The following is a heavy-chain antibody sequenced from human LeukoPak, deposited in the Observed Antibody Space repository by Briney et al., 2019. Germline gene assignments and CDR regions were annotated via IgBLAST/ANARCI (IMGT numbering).Heavy chain of an antibody. J-gene: IGHJ4*02. CDR3: ATGSGWYSPDY. V-gene: IGHV3-30*03. CDR2: ISYDGSNK. CDR1: GFTLSSYV. D-gene: IGHD6-19*01. Sequence: GRSLRLSCAASGFTLSSYVMHWLRQAPGKGLEWVAFISYDGSNKYYADSVKGRFTISRDNSKNMLYLQMNSLRAEDTAVYYCATGSGWYSPDYWGQGTLVTVSS.